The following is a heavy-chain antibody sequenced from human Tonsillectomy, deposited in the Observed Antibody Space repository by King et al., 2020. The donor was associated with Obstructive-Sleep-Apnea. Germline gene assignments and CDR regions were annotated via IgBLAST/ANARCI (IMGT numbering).Heavy chain of an antibody. CDR1: NYSISSGYY. V-gene: IGHV4-38-2*02. J-gene: IGHJ6*02. D-gene: IGHD1-1*01. Sequence: QLQESGPGLVKPSETLSLTCTVSNYSISSGYYWGWIRQPPGKGLEWIGVIYHSGSTYYNPSLKSRVTISVDTSKNQFSLKLSSVTAADTAVYYCALESSYYYGMDVWGQGTTVTVSS. CDR2: IYHSGST. CDR3: ALESSYYYGMDV.